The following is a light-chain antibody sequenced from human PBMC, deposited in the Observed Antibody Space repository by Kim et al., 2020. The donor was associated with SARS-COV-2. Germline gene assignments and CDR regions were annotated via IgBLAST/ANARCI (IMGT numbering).Light chain of an antibody. CDR3: QQYDNLPPFI. Sequence: ASVGNSVTITCQASQAVNNYLNWYHQKPGKAPNLLIYDASNLETGVPSRFSGSGSGTYFTLTISTLQPEDVGTYYCQQYDNLPPFIFGQGTKLEI. CDR1: QAVNNY. CDR2: DAS. J-gene: IGKJ2*01. V-gene: IGKV1-33*01.